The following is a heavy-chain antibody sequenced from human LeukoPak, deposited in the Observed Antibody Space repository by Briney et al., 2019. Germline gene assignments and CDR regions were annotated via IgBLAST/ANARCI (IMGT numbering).Heavy chain of an antibody. J-gene: IGHJ5*02. D-gene: IGHD6-13*01. CDR1: GGSISSSSYY. V-gene: IGHV4-39*07. CDR3: ARVSSSPAYSSSWYNWFDP. CDR2: IYYSGST. Sequence: PSETLSLTCTVSGGSISSSSYYWGWIRQPPGKGLEWIGSIYYSGSTYYNPSLKSRVTISVDTSKNQFSLKLSSVTAADTAVYYCARVSSSPAYSSSWYNWFDPWGQGTLVTVSS.